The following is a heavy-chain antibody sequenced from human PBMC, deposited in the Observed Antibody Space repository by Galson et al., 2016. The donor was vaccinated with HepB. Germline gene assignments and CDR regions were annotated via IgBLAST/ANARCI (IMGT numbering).Heavy chain of an antibody. Sequence: SETLSLTCGVYGGSFNVHYWSWIRQPPGKGLEWIGYIYYSGSTYYNPSLKSRVTISIDKSKYQISLRLGSVTAADTAVYYCTRGTLGNVATIEFDYWGQETLVSVSS. J-gene: IGHJ4*02. CDR3: TRGTLGNVATIEFDY. CDR2: IYYSGST. V-gene: IGHV4-34*01. D-gene: IGHD3-16*01. CDR1: GGSFNVHY.